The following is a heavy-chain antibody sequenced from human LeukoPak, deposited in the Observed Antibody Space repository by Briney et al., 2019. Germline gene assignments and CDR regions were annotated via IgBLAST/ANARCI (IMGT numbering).Heavy chain of an antibody. Sequence: PTRGSLRLSCEASGFSFDTHWMNWVCQFPGGGREWVASIKPDGSAEYYLDSVKGRFSISRDNVKNLVYLQLNSLRTEDTAVYYCSGRSGFSSIYWGQGTLVTVSS. D-gene: IGHD2-2*01. CDR2: IKPDGSAE. CDR1: GFSFDTHW. V-gene: IGHV3-7*01. CDR3: SGRSGFSSIY. J-gene: IGHJ4*02.